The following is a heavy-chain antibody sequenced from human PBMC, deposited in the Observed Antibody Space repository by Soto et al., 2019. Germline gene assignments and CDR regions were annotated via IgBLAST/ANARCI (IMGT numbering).Heavy chain of an antibody. V-gene: IGHV4-4*02. J-gene: IGHJ4*02. CDR2: IYHSGST. D-gene: IGHD3-22*01. CDR3: AREYYYDNSGHFDY. Sequence: PSETLSLTCAVSGGSISSINWWSWVRQPPGKGLEWIGEIYHSGSTNYNPSLKSRVTISLDKSKNQFSLKLSSVTAADTAVYYCAREYYYDNSGHFDYWGQGTLVTVSS. CDR1: GGSISSINW.